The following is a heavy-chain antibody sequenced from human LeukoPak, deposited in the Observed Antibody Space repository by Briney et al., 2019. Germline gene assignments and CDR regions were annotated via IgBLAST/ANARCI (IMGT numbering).Heavy chain of an antibody. V-gene: IGHV3-21*01. Sequence: GGSLRLSCAASGFTFSSYSMNWVRQAPGKGLEWVSSISSSSSYIYYADSVKGRFTISRDNAKNSLYLQMNSLRAEDTAEYYCAREAVGATHFDYWGQGTLVTVSS. CDR1: GFTFSSYS. CDR2: ISSSSSYI. CDR3: AREAVGATHFDY. J-gene: IGHJ4*02. D-gene: IGHD1-26*01.